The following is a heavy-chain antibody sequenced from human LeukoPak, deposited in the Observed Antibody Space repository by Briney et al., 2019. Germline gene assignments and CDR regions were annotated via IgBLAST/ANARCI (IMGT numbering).Heavy chain of an antibody. CDR1: GFTFSSYA. D-gene: IGHD2-2*02. Sequence: GGSLRLSCAASGFTFSSYAMTWVRQAPGKGLEWVSGISGSGGSTYYADSVKGRFTITRDSSENTLLLQMNSLRAEDTAVYYCAKALCSSTSCYTFDAFDIWGQGTMVTVSS. V-gene: IGHV3-23*01. CDR2: ISGSGGST. CDR3: AKALCSSTSCYTFDAFDI. J-gene: IGHJ3*02.